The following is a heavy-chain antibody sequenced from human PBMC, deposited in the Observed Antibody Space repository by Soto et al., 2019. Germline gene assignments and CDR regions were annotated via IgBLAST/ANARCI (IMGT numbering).Heavy chain of an antibody. CDR3: ARAAYNSRGYPLGAFDI. Sequence: ASVNVSCKASGYTFTSYAMHWVRQAPGQRLEWMGWINAGNGNTKYSQKFQGRVTITRDTSASTAYMELSSLRSEDTAVYYCARAAYNSRGYPLGAFDIGGKGKMVPVSS. V-gene: IGHV1-3*01. D-gene: IGHD3-22*01. CDR1: GYTFTSYA. CDR2: INAGNGNT. J-gene: IGHJ3*02.